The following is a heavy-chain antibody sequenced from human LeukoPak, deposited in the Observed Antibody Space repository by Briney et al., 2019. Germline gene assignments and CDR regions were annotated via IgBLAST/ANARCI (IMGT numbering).Heavy chain of an antibody. D-gene: IGHD1-26*01. V-gene: IGHV1-2*04. Sequence: ASVKVSCKASGYTFTGYYMHWVRQAPGQGLEWMGWINPNSGGTNYAQKFQGWVTMTRDTSISTAYMELSRLRSDDTAVYYCASRLGATGGDAFDIWGQGTMVTVSS. CDR3: ASRLGATGGDAFDI. J-gene: IGHJ3*02. CDR2: INPNSGGT. CDR1: GYTFTGYY.